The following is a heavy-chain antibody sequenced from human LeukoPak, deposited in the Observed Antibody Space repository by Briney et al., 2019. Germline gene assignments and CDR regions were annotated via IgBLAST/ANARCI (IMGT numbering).Heavy chain of an antibody. CDR3: AKDRHFFASRTYGIDY. J-gene: IGHJ4*02. V-gene: IGHV3-23*01. Sequence: PGASLRLSCAASGFTFSSYAMSWVRQAPGKGLEWVSAISGSGGSTYYADSVKGRFTISRDNSKNTLYLQMNSLRAEDTAVYYCAKDRHFFASRTYGIDYWGQGPLVTVSS. CDR2: ISGSGGST. CDR1: GFTFSSYA. D-gene: IGHD2/OR15-2a*01.